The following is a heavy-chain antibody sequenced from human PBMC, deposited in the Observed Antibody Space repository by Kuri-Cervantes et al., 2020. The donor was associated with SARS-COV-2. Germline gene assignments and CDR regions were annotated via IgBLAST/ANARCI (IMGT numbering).Heavy chain of an antibody. CDR2: TTDDGTNK. J-gene: IGHJ2*01. Sequence: GESLKISCAASGFTFSSYAMHWVRQAPGKGLEWVAVTTDDGTNKYYADSVKGRFTISRDNSKNTLYLLMNGLRTEDTAVYNCARGFDLLHYFDLWGRGTLVTVSS. D-gene: IGHD2-15*01. CDR1: GFTFSSYA. V-gene: IGHV3-30-3*01. CDR3: ARGFDLLHYFDL.